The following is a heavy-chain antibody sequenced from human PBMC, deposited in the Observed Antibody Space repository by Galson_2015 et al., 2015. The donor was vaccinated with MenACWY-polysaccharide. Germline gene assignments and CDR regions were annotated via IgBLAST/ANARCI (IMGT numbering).Heavy chain of an antibody. D-gene: IGHD3-10*02. V-gene: IGHV3-33*01. J-gene: IGHJ3*02. CDR1: GSRFSNSG. CDR2: IQYDGSNK. CDR3: AREGSRIVFHAFDI. Sequence: SLRLSCAASGSRFSNSGMHRVRQAPGKGLEWVAVIQYDGSNKVYADSVKGRFTISRDNSKNTVFLEMNSLRAEDTALYYCAREGSRIVFHAFDIWGQGTMVIVSS.